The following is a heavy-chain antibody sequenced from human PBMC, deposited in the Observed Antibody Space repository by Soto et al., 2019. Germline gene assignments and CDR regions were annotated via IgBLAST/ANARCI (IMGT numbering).Heavy chain of an antibody. CDR1: GGSINIGDYH. Sequence: SSETLSLTCTVSGGSINIGDYHLSWIRQSPGKGLEWIGAIYYSGSTYYNPSLKSRIRISVDTSKNQFSLKVNSVTAADTAVYYCARDYRVTYAGAIDVWGQGTTVTVSS. CDR3: ARDYRVTYAGAIDV. V-gene: IGHV4-30-4*01. CDR2: IYYSGST. D-gene: IGHD3-16*01. J-gene: IGHJ6*02.